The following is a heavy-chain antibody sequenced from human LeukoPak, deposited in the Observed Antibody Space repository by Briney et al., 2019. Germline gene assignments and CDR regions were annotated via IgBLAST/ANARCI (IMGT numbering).Heavy chain of an antibody. Sequence: SETLSLTCAVSGGSISSSNWWSWVRQPPGKGLGWIGEIYHSGSTNYNPSLKSRVTISVDTSKNQFSLKLSSVTAADTAVYYCAREGAYCGGDCYYFDYWGQGTLVTVSS. CDR2: IYHSGST. V-gene: IGHV4-4*02. CDR1: GGSISSSNW. J-gene: IGHJ4*02. D-gene: IGHD2-21*02. CDR3: AREGAYCGGDCYYFDY.